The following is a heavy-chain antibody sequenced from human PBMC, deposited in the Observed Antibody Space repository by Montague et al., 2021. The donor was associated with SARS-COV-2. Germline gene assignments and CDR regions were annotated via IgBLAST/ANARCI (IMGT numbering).Heavy chain of an antibody. CDR3: ATTGGPTTVAGPFDY. D-gene: IGHD6-19*01. J-gene: IGHJ4*02. CDR1: GGPISGYY. CDR2: IYYSGGT. Sequence: SETLSLTCSVSGGPISGYYWSWIRQSPGKGLEWIGYIYYSGGTIYNPSLKSRVIISVDTSKSQFSLKVSSVTAADTAVYYCATTGGPTTVAGPFDYWGQGTPVTVSS. V-gene: IGHV4-59*08.